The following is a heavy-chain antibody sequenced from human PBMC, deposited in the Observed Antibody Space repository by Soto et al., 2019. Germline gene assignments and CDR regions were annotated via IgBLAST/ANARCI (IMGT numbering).Heavy chain of an antibody. CDR2: INPNSGGT. V-gene: IGHV1-2*04. CDR1: GYTFTGYY. J-gene: IGHJ6*02. Sequence: ASVKVSCKASGYTFTGYYMHRVRQDPGQALEWMGWINPNSGGTNDAQKFQGWVTMTRDTSISTAYMELSRLRSDDTAVYYCARGPPQDTAREDGMDVWGQGTTVTVSS. D-gene: IGHD5-18*01. CDR3: ARGPPQDTAREDGMDV.